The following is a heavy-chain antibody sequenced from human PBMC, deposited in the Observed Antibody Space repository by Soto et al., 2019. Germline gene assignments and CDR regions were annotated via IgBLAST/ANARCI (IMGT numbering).Heavy chain of an antibody. V-gene: IGHV3-11*01. CDR1: GFTFSDYY. Sequence: QVQLVESGGGLVKPGGSLRLSCAASGFTFSDYYMSWIRQAPGKGLEWVSYISSSSDIIYYADSVKGRFNISRDNAQKSLYLQMNSLRAEDTAVYYCARDLGYYDSSGYFDYWGQGTLVTVSS. CDR2: ISSSSDII. J-gene: IGHJ4*02. CDR3: ARDLGYYDSSGYFDY. D-gene: IGHD3-22*01.